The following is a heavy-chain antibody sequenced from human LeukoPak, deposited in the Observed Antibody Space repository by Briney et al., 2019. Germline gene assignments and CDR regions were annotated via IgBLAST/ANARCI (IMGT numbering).Heavy chain of an antibody. CDR1: VDSSSIYA. CDR3: AKWDGGSGSYYRKYFDF. D-gene: IGHD3-10*01. V-gene: IGHV3-23*01. J-gene: IGHJ4*02. CDR2: ISANGVGT. Sequence: GGSLRLSCAASVDSSSIYAMCWVRQAPGKGLEWVSSISANGVGTYYADSVKGRLTISRDNSKNTLYLQMNSLRAEDTAVYYCAKWDGGSGSYYRKYFDFWGQGTLVTVSS.